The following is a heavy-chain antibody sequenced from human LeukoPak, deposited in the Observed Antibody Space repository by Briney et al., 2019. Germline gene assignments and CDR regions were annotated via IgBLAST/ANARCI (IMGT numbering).Heavy chain of an antibody. CDR3: ARDHNYDFWSGYYYNRFDP. CDR1: GGSINSGSDY. CDR2: IYTSGST. V-gene: IGHV4-61*02. D-gene: IGHD3-3*01. J-gene: IGHJ5*02. Sequence: SQTLSLTCTVSGGSINSGSDYWSWIRQPAGKGLEWIGRIYTSGSTNYNPSLKSRVTISVDTSKNQFSLKLSSVTAADTAVYYCARDHNYDFWSGYYYNRFDPWGQGTMVTVSS.